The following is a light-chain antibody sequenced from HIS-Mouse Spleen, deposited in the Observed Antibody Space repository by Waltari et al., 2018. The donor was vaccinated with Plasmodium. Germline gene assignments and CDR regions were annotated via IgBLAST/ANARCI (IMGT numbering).Light chain of an antibody. V-gene: IGLV3-10*01. CDR1: ALPKKY. Sequence: VSPGQTARITCSGAALPKKYAYWYQPKSGQAPVLVIYEDSKRPSGIPERFSGSSSGTMATLTISGAQVEDEADYYCYSTDSSGNHRVFGGGTKLTVL. CDR2: EDS. J-gene: IGLJ3*02. CDR3: YSTDSSGNHRV.